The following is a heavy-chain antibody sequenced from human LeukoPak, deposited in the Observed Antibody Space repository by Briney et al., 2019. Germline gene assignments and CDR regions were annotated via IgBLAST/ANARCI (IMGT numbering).Heavy chain of an antibody. CDR2: IYYSGST. V-gene: IGHV4-59*01. J-gene: IGHJ4*02. CDR3: VRGRNYYFDY. Sequence: SETLSLTCTVSGGSISSYYWSWIRQPPGKGLEWIGYIYYSGSTNYNPSLKSRVTISVDTSKNQFSLKLSSVTAADTAVYYCVRGRNYYFDYWGQGTLVTVSS. CDR1: GGSISSYY.